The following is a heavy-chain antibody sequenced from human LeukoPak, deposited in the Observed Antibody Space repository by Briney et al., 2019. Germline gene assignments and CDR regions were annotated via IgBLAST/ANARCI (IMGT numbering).Heavy chain of an antibody. CDR1: GFTFSSYA. D-gene: IGHD6-13*01. Sequence: GSLRLSCAASGFTFSSYAVSWVRQAPGKGLEWVSLISGTGGSSYYADSVRRRFTISRDIPKNTLYLQLNSLRAEDTAVYFCAKYSDSSSWYDSWGQGTLVTVSS. CDR3: AKYSDSSSWYDS. V-gene: IGHV3-23*01. CDR2: ISGTGGSS. J-gene: IGHJ5*01.